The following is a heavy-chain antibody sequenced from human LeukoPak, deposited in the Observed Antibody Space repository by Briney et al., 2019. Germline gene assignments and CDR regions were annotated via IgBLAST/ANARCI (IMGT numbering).Heavy chain of an antibody. CDR1: GFTFSSYS. Sequence: KPGGSLRLSCAASGFTFSSYSMNWVRQAPGKGLEWVSSISSSSSYIYYADSVKGRFTISRDNAKNSLYLQMNSLRAEDTAVYYCARDRANYYGSGSYLQIIDYWGQGTLVTVSS. CDR2: ISSSSSYI. D-gene: IGHD3-10*01. J-gene: IGHJ4*02. CDR3: ARDRANYYGSGSYLQIIDY. V-gene: IGHV3-21*01.